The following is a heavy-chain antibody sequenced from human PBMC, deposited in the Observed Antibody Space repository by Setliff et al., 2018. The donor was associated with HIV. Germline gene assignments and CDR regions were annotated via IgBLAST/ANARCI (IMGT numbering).Heavy chain of an antibody. J-gene: IGHJ1*01. V-gene: IGHV3-23*01. CDR2: IITNGGTT. Sequence: PGGSLRLSCTAFGFTFGDYALSWVRQAPGKGLDWVSSIITNGGTTFYADSVKGRFTISRDDSNNMLFLEMNSLRAEDTALYYCTRDLTLYKLWGQGTLVTVSS. D-gene: IGHD1-1*01. CDR3: TRDLTLYKL. CDR1: GFTFGDYA.